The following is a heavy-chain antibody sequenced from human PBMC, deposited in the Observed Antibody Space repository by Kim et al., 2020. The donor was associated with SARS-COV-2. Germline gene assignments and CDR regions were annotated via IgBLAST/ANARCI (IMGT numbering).Heavy chain of an antibody. CDR3: TTDAETYYYGSGSFPDV. D-gene: IGHD3-10*01. Sequence: GGSLRLSCAASGFTFSNAWMSWVRQAPGKGLEWVGRIKSKTDGGTTDYAAPVKGRFTISRDDSKNTLYLQMNSLKTEDTAVYYCTTDAETYYYGSGSFPDVWGQGTTVTVSS. V-gene: IGHV3-15*01. CDR1: GFTFSNAW. J-gene: IGHJ6*02. CDR2: IKSKTDGGTT.